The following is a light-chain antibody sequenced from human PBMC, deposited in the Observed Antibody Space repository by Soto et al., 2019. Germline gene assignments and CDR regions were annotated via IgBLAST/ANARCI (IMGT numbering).Light chain of an antibody. V-gene: IGLV2-23*02. CDR1: SSDVGIHNL. J-gene: IGLJ7*01. CDR3: CSYGGSRAV. CDR2: EVS. Sequence: QSALTQPASVSGSPGQSITISCTGTSSDVGIHNLVSWYQQHPGQAPKLMIYEVSKRPLGVSARFSASKSGNTASLTISGLHAEDEADYYGCSYGGSRAVFGGGTQLTVL.